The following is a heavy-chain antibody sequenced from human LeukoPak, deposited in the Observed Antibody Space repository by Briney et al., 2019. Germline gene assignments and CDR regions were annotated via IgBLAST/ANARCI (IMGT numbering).Heavy chain of an antibody. CDR2: INSDGSST. D-gene: IGHD5-24*01. J-gene: IGHJ4*02. V-gene: IGHV3-74*01. Sequence: GGSLRLSCAASGFTFSSYWMPWVRQAPGKGLVWVSRINSDGSSTSYADSVKGRFTISRNNAKNTLYLQMNSLRAEDTAVYYCARGTGYNVPLDYWGQGTLVTVSS. CDR1: GFTFSSYW. CDR3: ARGTGYNVPLDY.